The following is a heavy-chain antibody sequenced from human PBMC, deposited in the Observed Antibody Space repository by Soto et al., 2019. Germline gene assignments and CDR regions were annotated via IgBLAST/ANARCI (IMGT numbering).Heavy chain of an antibody. J-gene: IGHJ4*02. CDR2: IDWDDDK. CDR3: ARGSSSRSIDY. CDR1: GFSLSTSGMR. D-gene: IGHD6-6*01. Sequence: SGPTLVNPTQTLTLTCTFSGFSLSTSGMRVSWIRQPPGKALEWLARIDWDDDKFYSTSLRTRLTISKDTSKNQVVLTMTNMDPVDTATYYCARGSSSRSIDYWGQGTLVTVSS. V-gene: IGHV2-70*04.